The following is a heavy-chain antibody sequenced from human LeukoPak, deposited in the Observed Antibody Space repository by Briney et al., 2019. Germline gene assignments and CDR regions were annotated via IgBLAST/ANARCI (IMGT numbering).Heavy chain of an antibody. J-gene: IGHJ4*02. D-gene: IGHD1-26*01. CDR2: VNQDGNNK. Sequence: PGGSLRPSCAAPEFTFSYYLMTLVRPAPGKGLGLVANVNQDGNNKNYVESVKGRFTISRDNAKNSLYLQMNSLRAEDTAVYYCARILGGDEGADYWGQGTLVTVSS. V-gene: IGHV3-7*01. CDR3: ARILGGDEGADY. CDR1: EFTFSYYL.